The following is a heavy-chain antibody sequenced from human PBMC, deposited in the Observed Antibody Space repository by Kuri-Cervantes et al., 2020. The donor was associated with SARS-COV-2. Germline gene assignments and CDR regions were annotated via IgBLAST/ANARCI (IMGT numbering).Heavy chain of an antibody. CDR3: ARDRLAAAGTTEHRH. V-gene: IGHV1-18*01. D-gene: IGHD6-13*01. J-gene: IGHJ1*01. Sequence: ASVKVSCKASGYTLTSYGISWVRQAPGQGLEWMGWISAYNGNTNYAQKLQGRVTMTTDTSTSTAYMELRSLRSDDTAVYYCARDRLAAAGTTEHRHWGQGTLVTVSS. CDR1: GYTLTSYG. CDR2: ISAYNGNT.